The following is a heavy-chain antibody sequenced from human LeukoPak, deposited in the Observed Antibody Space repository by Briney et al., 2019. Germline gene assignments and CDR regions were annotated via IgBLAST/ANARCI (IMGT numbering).Heavy chain of an antibody. CDR3: ARAQKGGPKGSIAARKDWFDP. CDR2: MNPNSGNT. D-gene: IGHD6-6*01. CDR1: GYTFTSYD. V-gene: IGHV1-8*01. J-gene: IGHJ5*02. Sequence: GASVKVSCKASGYTFTSYDINWVRQATGQGLGWMGWMNPNSGNTGYAQKFQGRVTMTRNTSISTAYMELSSLRSEDTAVYYCARAQKGGPKGSIAARKDWFDPWGQGTLVTVSS.